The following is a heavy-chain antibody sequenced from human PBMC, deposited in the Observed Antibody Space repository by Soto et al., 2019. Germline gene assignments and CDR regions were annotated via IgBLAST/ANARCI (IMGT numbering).Heavy chain of an antibody. CDR3: TRSGPPAGY. V-gene: IGHV1-18*01. Sequence: QAQLVQSGAEVKKPGASVKVSCKASGYTFTSYAISGVRQAPGQGLEWMGWISAYNGNTNYAQKLQARVDMTPDTPTPTAYMELRSLRSNDTAVYYCTRSGPPAGYRGKGTLVTVPS. CDR2: ISAYNGNT. J-gene: IGHJ4*02. D-gene: IGHD3-10*01. CDR1: GYTFTSYA.